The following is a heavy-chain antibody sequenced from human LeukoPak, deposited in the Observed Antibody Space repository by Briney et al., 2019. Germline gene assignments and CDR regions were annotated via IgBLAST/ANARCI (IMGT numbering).Heavy chain of an antibody. CDR1: GFSFSSYG. CDR3: ASTITRYGSGSYLPGY. V-gene: IGHV3-30*03. Sequence: GGSLRLSCAASGFSFSSYGMHWVRQAPGKGLEWVAVISYDGSNKYYADSVKGRFTISRDNSKNTLYLQMNSLRAEDTAVYYCASTITRYGSGSYLPGYWGQGTLVTVSS. J-gene: IGHJ4*02. D-gene: IGHD3-10*01. CDR2: ISYDGSNK.